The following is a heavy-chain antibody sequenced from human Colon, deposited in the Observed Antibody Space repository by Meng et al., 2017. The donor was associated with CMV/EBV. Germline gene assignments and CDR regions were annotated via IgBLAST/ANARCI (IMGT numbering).Heavy chain of an antibody. J-gene: IGHJ3*02. V-gene: IGHV3-30*02. Sequence: GESLKISCAASGFNLGNMHWVRQAPGMGLEWVAFMRFAGSDKYYADSVKGRFTISRDNSKNTLYLQMDSLRDEDTAVYFCARESSPFSSGWYDACDIWGQGTMVTVSS. CDR1: GFNLGN. D-gene: IGHD6-19*01. CDR2: MRFAGSDK. CDR3: ARESSPFSSGWYDACDI.